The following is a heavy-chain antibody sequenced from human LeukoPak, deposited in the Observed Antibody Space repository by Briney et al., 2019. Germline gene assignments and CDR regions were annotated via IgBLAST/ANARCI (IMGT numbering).Heavy chain of an antibody. J-gene: IGHJ3*02. V-gene: IGHV3-30*04. CDR1: GFTFSSYA. CDR2: ISYDGSNK. Sequence: GRSLRLSCAASGFTFSSYAMHWVRQAPGKGLEWVAVISYDGSNKYYADSVKGRFTISRDNSKNTLYLQMNSLRAEDTAVYYCARSYDFWSGYYGAFDIWGQGTMVTVSS. CDR3: ARSYDFWSGYYGAFDI. D-gene: IGHD3-3*01.